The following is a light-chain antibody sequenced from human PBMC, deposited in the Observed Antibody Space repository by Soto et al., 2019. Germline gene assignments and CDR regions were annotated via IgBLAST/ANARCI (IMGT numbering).Light chain of an antibody. CDR2: VAS. Sequence: DIVMTQSPLSLPVTPGEPASISCRSSQSLLHTDGYNYLDWFLQKPGQSPQLLIYVASTRASGVPDRFSGSGSGTDFTLKISRVEAEDVGVYYCMQSLQTPRTFGQGTKVEI. V-gene: IGKV2-28*01. CDR3: MQSLQTPRT. J-gene: IGKJ1*01. CDR1: QSLLHTDGYNY.